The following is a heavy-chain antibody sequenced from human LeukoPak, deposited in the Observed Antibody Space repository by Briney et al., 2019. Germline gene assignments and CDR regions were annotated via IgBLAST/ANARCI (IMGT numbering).Heavy chain of an antibody. CDR1: RSTFTPSD. D-gene: IGHD3-10*01. J-gene: IGHJ5*02. CDR3: ARGAITMVRGYPHSYNWFDP. V-gene: IGHV1-8*03. CDR2: MNPTSGNT. Sequence: GALLKPSSTASRSTFTPSDITSVRQATRPQLKCMGWMNPTSGNTGYAQKFQGRVTITRNTSISTAYMELSSLRSEDTAVYYCARGAITMVRGYPHSYNWFDPWGQGTLVTVSS.